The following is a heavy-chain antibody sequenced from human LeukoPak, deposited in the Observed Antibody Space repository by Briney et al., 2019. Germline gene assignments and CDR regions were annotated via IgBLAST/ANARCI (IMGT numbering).Heavy chain of an antibody. V-gene: IGHV1-69*06. D-gene: IGHD3-3*01. Sequence: GGSLRLSCAASGGTFSSYAISWVRQAPGQGLEWMGGIIPIFGTANYAQKFQGRVTITADKSTSTAYMELSSLRSEDTAVYYCARWRGQAPYYYYMDVWGKGTTVTVSS. J-gene: IGHJ6*03. CDR1: GGTFSSYA. CDR2: IIPIFGTA. CDR3: ARWRGQAPYYYYMDV.